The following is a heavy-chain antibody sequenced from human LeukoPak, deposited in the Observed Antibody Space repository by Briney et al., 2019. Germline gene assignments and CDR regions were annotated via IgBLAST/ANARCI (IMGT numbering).Heavy chain of an antibody. V-gene: IGHV3-21*01. CDR2: ISNSRSYI. J-gene: IGHJ6*04. CDR1: GFTFSSYT. Sequence: GGSLRLSCAASGFTFSSYTMNWVRQAPGKGLEWVSSISNSRSYIYYADSVKGRFTISRDNAKNSLYLQMNSLRAEDTAVYYCAELGITMIGGVWGKGTTVTISS. CDR3: AELGITMIGGV. D-gene: IGHD3-10*02.